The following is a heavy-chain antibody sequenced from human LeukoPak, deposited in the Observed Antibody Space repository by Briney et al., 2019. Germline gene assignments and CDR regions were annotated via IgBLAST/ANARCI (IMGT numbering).Heavy chain of an antibody. J-gene: IGHJ5*02. CDR2: IHYTGST. V-gene: IGHV4-61*05. CDR1: GGSISSSSYY. CDR3: ARGGYYGSGNDFRFDP. D-gene: IGHD3-10*01. Sequence: SETLSLTCTVSGGSISSSSYYWGWIHQPPGKGLECIGYIHYTGSTNYNPSLKSRVTISVDTSKSQFSLKLSSVTAADTAIYYCARGGYYGSGNDFRFDPWGQGTLVTVSS.